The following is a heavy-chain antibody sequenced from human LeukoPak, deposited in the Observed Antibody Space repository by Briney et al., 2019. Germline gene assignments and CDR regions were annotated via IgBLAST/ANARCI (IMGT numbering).Heavy chain of an antibody. V-gene: IGHV4-34*01. CDR2: INHSGST. D-gene: IGHD6-6*01. J-gene: IGHJ4*02. CDR1: GFAFSTYA. Sequence: GSLRLSCEASGFAFSTYAMSWVRQAPGKGLEWIGEINHSGSTNYNPSLESRVTISVDTSRNQFSLKLSSVTAADTAVYYCARALSIAARRRKYFDYWGQGTLVTVSS. CDR3: ARALSIAARRRKYFDY.